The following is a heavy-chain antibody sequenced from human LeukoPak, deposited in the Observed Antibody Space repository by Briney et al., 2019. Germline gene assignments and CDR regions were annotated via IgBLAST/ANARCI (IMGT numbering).Heavy chain of an antibody. CDR3: ARDDTAMVLPFDY. V-gene: IGHV1-2*02. D-gene: IGHD5-18*01. J-gene: IGHJ4*02. CDR1: GYTFTGYY. CDR2: INPNSGGT. Sequence: ASVKVSCKASGYTFTGYYMHWVRQAPGQGLEWMGWINPNSGGTNYAQKFQGRVTMTRDTFISTAYMELSRLRSDDTAVYYCARDDTAMVLPFDYWGQGTLVTVSS.